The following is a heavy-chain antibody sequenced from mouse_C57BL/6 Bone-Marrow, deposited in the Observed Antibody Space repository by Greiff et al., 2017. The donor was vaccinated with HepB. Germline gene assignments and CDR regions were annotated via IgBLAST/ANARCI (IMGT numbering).Heavy chain of an antibody. J-gene: IGHJ1*03. V-gene: IGHV1-81*01. CDR1: GYTFTSYG. CDR2: IYPRSGNT. CDR3: AREGTWYFDV. Sequence: VQVVESGAELARPGASVKLSCKASGYTFTSYGISWVKQRTGQGLEWIGEIYPRSGNTYYNEKFKGKATLTADKSSSTAYMELRSLTSEDSAVYFCAREGTWYFDVWGTGTTVTVSS. D-gene: IGHD3-3*01.